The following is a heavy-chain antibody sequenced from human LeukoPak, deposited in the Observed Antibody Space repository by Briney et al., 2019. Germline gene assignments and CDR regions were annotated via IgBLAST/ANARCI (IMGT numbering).Heavy chain of an antibody. CDR2: IYYSGST. J-gene: IGHJ6*03. Sequence: PSETLSLTCTVSGGSISSSSYYWGWIRQPPGKGLEWIGSIYYSGSTYYNPSLKSRVTISVDTSKNQFSLKLSSVTAADTAVYYCASRAFGTTVTGLPKNYYYMDVWGKGTTVTVSS. CDR3: ASRAFGTTVTGLPKNYYYMDV. D-gene: IGHD4-11*01. V-gene: IGHV4-39*01. CDR1: GGSISSSSYY.